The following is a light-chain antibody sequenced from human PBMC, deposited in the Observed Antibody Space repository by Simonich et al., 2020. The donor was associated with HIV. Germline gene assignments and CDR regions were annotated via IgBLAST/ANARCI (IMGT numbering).Light chain of an antibody. J-gene: IGKJ4*01. V-gene: IGKV1-39*01. CDR2: AAS. CDR3: QQLNSYPPLT. CDR1: QSISSY. Sequence: DIQMTQSPSTLSASVGDRVTITCRASQSISSYLNWYQQKPGKAPKLLTYAASSLQSGVPSRFSGSGSGTEFTLTISSLQPEDFATYYCQQLNSYPPLTFGGGTKVEIK.